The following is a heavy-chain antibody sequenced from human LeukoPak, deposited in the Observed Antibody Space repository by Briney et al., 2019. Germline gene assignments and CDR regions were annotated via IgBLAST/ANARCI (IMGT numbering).Heavy chain of an antibody. V-gene: IGHV4-61*10. CDR1: GGSISSGSYY. J-gene: IGHJ3*02. Sequence: PSETPSLTCTVSGGSISSGSYYWSWIRQPAGKGLEWIGYIYYSGSTNYNPSLKSRVTISVDTSKNQFSLKLSSVTAADTVVYYCVTLPAASNAFDIWGQGTMVTVSS. CDR2: IYYSGST. D-gene: IGHD2-2*01. CDR3: VTLPAASNAFDI.